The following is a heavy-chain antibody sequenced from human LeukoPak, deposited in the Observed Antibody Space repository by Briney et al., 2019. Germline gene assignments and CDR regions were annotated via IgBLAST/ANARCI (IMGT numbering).Heavy chain of an antibody. CDR2: IYPGDSDT. Sequence: GESLKISCKTSGFTFTTHWIAWVRQMPGKGLELMGIIYPGDSDTNYSPSFQGQVTISADKSSNTAYLQWISLPASHGALYYCARFYFWTGSYFFDYWGQGTLVTVSS. CDR1: GFTFTTHW. V-gene: IGHV5-51*01. J-gene: IGHJ4*02. CDR3: ARFYFWTGSYFFDY. D-gene: IGHD3/OR15-3a*01.